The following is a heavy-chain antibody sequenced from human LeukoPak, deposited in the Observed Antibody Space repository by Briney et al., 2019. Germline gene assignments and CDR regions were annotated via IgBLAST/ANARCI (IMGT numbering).Heavy chain of an antibody. CDR3: ARDALPGLHKWLRFMHYYYYYMDV. Sequence: PGGSLRLSCAASGFTFSSYSMNWVRQAPGKGLEWVSYISSSSSTIYYADSVKGRFTISRDNAKNSLYLQMNSLRAEDTAVYYCARDALPGLHKWLRFMHYYYYYMDVWGKGTTVTVSS. CDR2: ISSSSSTI. J-gene: IGHJ6*03. V-gene: IGHV3-48*01. CDR1: GFTFSSYS. D-gene: IGHD5-12*01.